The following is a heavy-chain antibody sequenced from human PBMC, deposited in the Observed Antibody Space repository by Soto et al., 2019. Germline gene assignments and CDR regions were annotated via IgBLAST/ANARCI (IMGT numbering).Heavy chain of an antibody. CDR1: GLSFSSHA. J-gene: IGHJ4*02. Sequence: GSLELSSXTSGLSFSSHAITWALPKPLKGLEWVSAISGDGANTYYLDSVKGRFAVSRDNSKNTLSLQLDSLRVEDTAIYYCAREMGRCAGTSPDFDYWGQGTLVTVSS. D-gene: IGHD3-10*02. CDR2: ISGDGANT. CDR3: AREMGRCAGTSPDFDY. V-gene: IGHV3-23*01.